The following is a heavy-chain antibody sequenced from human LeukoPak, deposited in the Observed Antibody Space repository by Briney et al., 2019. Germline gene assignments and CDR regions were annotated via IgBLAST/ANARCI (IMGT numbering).Heavy chain of an antibody. CDR2: IKQDGSEK. CDR3: AKTEGRGTTVAQRPNDY. D-gene: IGHD4-23*01. Sequence: GGSLRLSCAASGFTFSNYWMSWVRQAPGKGLEWVANIKQDGSEKYYVNSVKGRFTISRDNAKNSLYLQMNSLRAEDTAVYYCAKTEGRGTTVAQRPNDYWGQGTLVTVSS. CDR1: GFTFSNYW. J-gene: IGHJ4*02. V-gene: IGHV3-7*03.